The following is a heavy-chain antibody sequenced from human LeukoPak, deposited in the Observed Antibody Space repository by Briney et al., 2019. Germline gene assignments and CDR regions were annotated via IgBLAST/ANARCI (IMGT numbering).Heavy chain of an antibody. Sequence: GGSLRLSCAASGFPFSGYGMHWVRQAPGKGLEWGAVAYGDGSSQYYADSVKGRFSISKDISRNTLSLQMNSLRAEDTAVYSCATGGNFYYSHWGQGTLVTVSS. CDR1: GFPFSGYG. J-gene: IGHJ1*01. CDR2: AYGDGSSQ. D-gene: IGHD4-11*01. V-gene: IGHV3-33*01. CDR3: ATGGNFYYSH.